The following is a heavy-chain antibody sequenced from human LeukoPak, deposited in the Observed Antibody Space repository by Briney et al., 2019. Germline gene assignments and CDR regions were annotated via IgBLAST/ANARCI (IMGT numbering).Heavy chain of an antibody. CDR2: IYYSGST. J-gene: IGHJ4*02. Sequence: SETLSLTCTVSGGSISSSSYYWGWIRQPPGKGLEWIGSIYYSGSTYYNPSLKSRVTISVDTSKNQFSLKLSSVTAADTAVYYCARDSYRYPSIAVAGNFDYWGQGTLVTVSS. CDR1: GGSISSSSYY. CDR3: ARDSYRYPSIAVAGNFDY. D-gene: IGHD6-19*01. V-gene: IGHV4-39*07.